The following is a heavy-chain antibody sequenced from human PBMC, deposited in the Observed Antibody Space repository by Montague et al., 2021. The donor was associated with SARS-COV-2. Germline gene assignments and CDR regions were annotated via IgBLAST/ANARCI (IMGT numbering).Heavy chain of an antibody. Sequence: YNPSLESRDTISVDTAKNQFSLKLSSVTSADTAVYYCVAYYGERDCFDPWGQGTLVTV. J-gene: IGHJ5*02. D-gene: IGHD4-17*01. V-gene: IGHV4-39*01. CDR3: VAYYGERDCFDP.